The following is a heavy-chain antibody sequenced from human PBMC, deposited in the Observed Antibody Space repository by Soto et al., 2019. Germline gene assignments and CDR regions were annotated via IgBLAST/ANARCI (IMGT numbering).Heavy chain of an antibody. D-gene: IGHD4-17*01. V-gene: IGHV1-2*04. J-gene: IGHJ6*02. CDR2: INPNSGGT. Sequence: QVQLVQSGAEVKKPGASVKVSCKASGYTFTGYYMHWVRQAPGQGLEWMGWINPNSGGTNYAQKFQGWVTMTRDTSNRTDYMELSRLRADDTAVYYYARGLEGDTTGTTVYGMDVWGQGTTVTVSS. CDR3: ARGLEGDTTGTTVYGMDV. CDR1: GYTFTGYY.